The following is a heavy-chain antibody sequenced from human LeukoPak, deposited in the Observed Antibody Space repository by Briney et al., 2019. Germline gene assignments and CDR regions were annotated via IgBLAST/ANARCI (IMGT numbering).Heavy chain of an antibody. V-gene: IGHV4-30-4*01. CDR3: ARCDIVEEGGPDY. CDR2: IYHSGST. D-gene: IGHD2-15*01. Sequence: SQTLSLTCNVSGGAISRGDYYWSWIRQPPGKGLEWIGYIYHSGSTYYNPSLKSRITISVDTSKNQFSLKVTSVTAADTATYYCARCDIVEEGGPDYWGQGTLVTVSS. J-gene: IGHJ4*02. CDR1: GGAISRGDYY.